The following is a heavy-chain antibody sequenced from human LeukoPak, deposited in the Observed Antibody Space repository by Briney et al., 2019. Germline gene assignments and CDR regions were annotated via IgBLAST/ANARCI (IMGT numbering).Heavy chain of an antibody. CDR1: GDSISSRNYY. Sequence: SETLSLTCTVSGDSISSRNYYWGWIRQPPGKGLEWIGSIYYSGSTYYNPSLKSRVTISVDTSKNQFSLKLSSVTAADTAVYYCARLHYDFWSGSTYYMDVWGKGTTVTVSS. CDR3: ARLHYDFWSGSTYYMDV. D-gene: IGHD3-3*01. J-gene: IGHJ6*03. CDR2: IYYSGST. V-gene: IGHV4-39*01.